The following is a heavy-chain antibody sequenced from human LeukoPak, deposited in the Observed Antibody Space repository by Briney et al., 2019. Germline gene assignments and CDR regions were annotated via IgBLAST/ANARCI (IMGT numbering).Heavy chain of an antibody. Sequence: APVKVSCKASGYTFTSYDINWVRQATGQGLEWMGWMNPNSGNTGYAQKFQGRVTMTRNTSISTAYMELSSLRSEDTAVYYCARNLAGRFGELLPAWFDPWGQGTLVTVSS. V-gene: IGHV1-8*01. CDR2: MNPNSGNT. J-gene: IGHJ5*02. CDR3: ARNLAGRFGELLPAWFDP. CDR1: GYTFTSYD. D-gene: IGHD3-10*01.